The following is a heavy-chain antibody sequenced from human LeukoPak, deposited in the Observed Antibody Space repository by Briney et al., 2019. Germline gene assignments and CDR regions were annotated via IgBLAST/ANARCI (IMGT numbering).Heavy chain of an antibody. CDR1: GFTFDDYA. D-gene: IGHD6-19*01. V-gene: IGHV3-9*01. CDR3: AKDIGSVKQWLEGFDY. CDR2: ISWNSGSI. J-gene: IGHJ4*02. Sequence: GRSLRLSCAASGFTFDDYAMHWVRQAPGKSLEWVSGISWNSGSIGYADSVKGRFTISRDNAKNSLYLQMNSLRAEDTALYYCAKDIGSVKQWLEGFDYWGQGTLVTVSS.